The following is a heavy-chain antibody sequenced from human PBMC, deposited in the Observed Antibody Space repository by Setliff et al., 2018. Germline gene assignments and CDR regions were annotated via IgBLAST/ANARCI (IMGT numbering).Heavy chain of an antibody. V-gene: IGHV3-7*03. D-gene: IGHD6-13*01. CDR3: AREPWQQLVVDY. Sequence: PGGSLRLSCVVSGFTFSSRWMGWVRQAPGKGLEWAANLKYDGSESFYVDSVKGRFTISRDNAKNSLYLQMNSLRVEDTAVYYCAREPWQQLVVDYWGQGTLVTVS. CDR1: GFTFSSRW. CDR2: LKYDGSES. J-gene: IGHJ4*02.